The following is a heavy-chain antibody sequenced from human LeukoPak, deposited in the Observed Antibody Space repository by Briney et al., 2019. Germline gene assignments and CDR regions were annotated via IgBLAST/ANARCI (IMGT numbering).Heavy chain of an antibody. Sequence: GASVKVSCKASGYTFTSYSISWVRQAPGQGLEWMGWISAYNGNTNYAQKLQGRVTMTTDTSTSTAYMELRSLRSDDTAVYYCARDSEARYYYYGMDVWGQGTTVTVSS. CDR2: ISAYNGNT. J-gene: IGHJ6*02. CDR1: GYTFTSYS. V-gene: IGHV1-18*01. CDR3: ARDSEARYYYYGMDV.